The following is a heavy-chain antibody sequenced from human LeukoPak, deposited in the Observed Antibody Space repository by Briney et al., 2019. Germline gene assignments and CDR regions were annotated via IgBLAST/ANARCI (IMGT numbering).Heavy chain of an antibody. CDR1: GYTFTSYD. CDR3: ARGAPELDLDAFDI. D-gene: IGHD1-1*01. CDR2: MNPRNGNT. J-gene: IGHJ3*02. V-gene: IGHV1-8*01. Sequence: ASVKVSCKASGYTFTSYDINWVRQATGQGLEWMGWMNPRNGNTGYAQNFQGRVTMTTDTSTSTAYMELRSLRSDDTAVYYCARGAPELDLDAFDIWGQGTMVTVSS.